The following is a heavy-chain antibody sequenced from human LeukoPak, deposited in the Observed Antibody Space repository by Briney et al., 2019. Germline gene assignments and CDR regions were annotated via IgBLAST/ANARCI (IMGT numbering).Heavy chain of an antibody. Sequence: PGGSLRLSCAASGFSFSSYGMHWVRQAPGKGLEWVAFKRYYGSDEFYADSVRGRFTISRDNKNTLYLQMNRLRSEDTAIYYCAKDRRYSTGWYATDCWGQGTLVTVSS. D-gene: IGHD6-19*01. CDR2: KRYYGSDE. J-gene: IGHJ4*02. CDR3: AKDRRYSTGWYATDC. CDR1: GFSFSSYG. V-gene: IGHV3-30*02.